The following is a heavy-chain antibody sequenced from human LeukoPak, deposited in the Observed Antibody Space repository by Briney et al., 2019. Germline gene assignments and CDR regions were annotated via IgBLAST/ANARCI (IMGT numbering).Heavy chain of an antibody. CDR2: IYSGGST. D-gene: IGHD5-12*01. CDR1: GFTVSSNY. Sequence: GGPLRLSCAASGFTVSSNYMSWVRQAPGKGLEWVSVIYSGGSTYYADSVKGRFTISRDNSKNTLYLQMNSLRAEDTAVYYCARWRTDAFDIWGQGTMVTVSS. CDR3: ARWRTDAFDI. J-gene: IGHJ3*02. V-gene: IGHV3-66*01.